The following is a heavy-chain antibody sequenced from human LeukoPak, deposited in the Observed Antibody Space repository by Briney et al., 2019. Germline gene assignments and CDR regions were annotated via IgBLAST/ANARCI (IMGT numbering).Heavy chain of an antibody. Sequence: SVKVSCKASGFTFTSSAMQWVRQARGQRLEWIGWIVVGSGNTNYAQKFQERVTITRDMSTSTAYMELSSLRSEDTAVYYCAADLPPTMVRDYRMDVWGQGTTVTVPS. CDR3: AADLPPTMVRDYRMDV. CDR1: GFTFTSSA. CDR2: IVVGSGNT. V-gene: IGHV1-58*02. J-gene: IGHJ6*02. D-gene: IGHD3-10*01.